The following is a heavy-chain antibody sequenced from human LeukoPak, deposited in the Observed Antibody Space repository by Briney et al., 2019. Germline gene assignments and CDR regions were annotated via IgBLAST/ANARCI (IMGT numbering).Heavy chain of an antibody. V-gene: IGHV5-51*01. CDR3: GRRKFTGPWSDP. D-gene: IGHD1-14*01. CDR2: IYPGDSRT. CDR1: GDPFSTDW. J-gene: IGHJ5*02. Sequence: GESLKISCKGSGDPFSTDWIGWVRPLPGKGLEWMGVIYPGDSRTRYNPSFQGQITISADRSISTAYLQWSSLKASDTGMYYCGRRKFTGPWSDPWGQGTLVTVSS.